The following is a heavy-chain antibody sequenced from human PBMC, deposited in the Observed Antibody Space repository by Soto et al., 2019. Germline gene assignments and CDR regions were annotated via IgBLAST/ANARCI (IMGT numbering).Heavy chain of an antibody. Sequence: SETLSLTCSVSGGSVSDKTYYWSWIRQPPVKRLEWIGYVYYSGTTNYNPSLKSRVTISVDLSKNRFSLRLSSVTTADTALYYCARTTAVPNTLRSRYFFDYWGQGTLVNVSS. J-gene: IGHJ4*02. CDR1: GGSVSDKTYY. V-gene: IGHV4-61*01. D-gene: IGHD4-17*01. CDR2: VYYSGTT. CDR3: ARTTAVPNTLRSRYFFDY.